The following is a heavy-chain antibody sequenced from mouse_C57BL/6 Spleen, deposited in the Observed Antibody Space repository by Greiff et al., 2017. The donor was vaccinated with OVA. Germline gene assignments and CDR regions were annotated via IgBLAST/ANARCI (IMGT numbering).Heavy chain of an antibody. CDR3: ASIYDGYHYYAMDY. CDR2: ISYDGSN. CDR1: GYSITSGYY. V-gene: IGHV3-6*01. D-gene: IGHD2-3*01. Sequence: EVKLQESGPGLVKPSQSLSLTCSVTGYSITSGYYWNWIRQFPGNKLEWMGYISYDGSNNYNPSLKNRISITRDTSKNQFFLKLNSVTTEDTATYYCASIYDGYHYYAMDYWGQGTSVTVSS. J-gene: IGHJ4*01.